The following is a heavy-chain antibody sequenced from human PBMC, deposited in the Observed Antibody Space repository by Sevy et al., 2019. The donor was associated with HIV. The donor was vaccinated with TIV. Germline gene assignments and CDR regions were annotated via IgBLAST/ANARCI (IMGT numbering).Heavy chain of an antibody. D-gene: IGHD2-21*01. CDR1: GFSFSSYG. CDR2: IQYDGSNK. J-gene: IGHJ4*02. CDR3: VKEGGGEGGDH. Sequence: GGSLRLSCAASGFSFSSYGMHWVRQAPGKGLEWMSYIQYDGSNKDYADSVKGRFTISRDNSKNTLYLQMNSLRIEDTAVFYCVKEGGGEGGDHWGQGTLVTVSS. V-gene: IGHV3-30*02.